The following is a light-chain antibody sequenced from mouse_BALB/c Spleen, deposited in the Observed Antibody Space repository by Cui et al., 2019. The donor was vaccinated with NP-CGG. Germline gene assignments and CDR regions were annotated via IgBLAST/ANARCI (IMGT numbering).Light chain of an antibody. V-gene: IGLV1*01. CDR3: ALWYSNHWV. J-gene: IGLJ1*01. CDR2: GTN. Sequence: VVTQDYSFTTSPGETVTLTCRSSTGAVIISNYANWVQEKPDHLFTGLIGGTNNRAPGVPARFSGSLIGDKAALTITGAQTEDEAIYFCALWYSNHWVFGGGTKLTVL. CDR1: TGAVIISNY.